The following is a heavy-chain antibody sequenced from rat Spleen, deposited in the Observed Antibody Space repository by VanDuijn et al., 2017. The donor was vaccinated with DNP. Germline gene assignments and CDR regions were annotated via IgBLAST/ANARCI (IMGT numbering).Heavy chain of an antibody. CDR2: ITYSGTT. CDR3: ARSDNSGSKWNY. D-gene: IGHD4-3*01. V-gene: IGHV3-1*01. CDR1: GYSITSNY. J-gene: IGHJ2*01. Sequence: VQLQESGPGLVKPSQSLSLTCSVTGYSITSNYWGWIRKFSGNKMEYIGHITYSGTTNYNPSLKSRISITRDTSKNQFFLQVNSVTTEDTATYYCARSDNSGSKWNYWGHGVMVTVSS.